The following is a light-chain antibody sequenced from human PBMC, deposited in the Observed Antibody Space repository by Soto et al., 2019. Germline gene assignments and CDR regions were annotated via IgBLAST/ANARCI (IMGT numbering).Light chain of an antibody. CDR2: VAS. J-gene: IGKJ4*01. CDR3: QQYNVWPLT. CDR1: QSVSSN. Sequence: EIVMTQSPATLSVSPGERATLSCRVSQSVSSNLAWYQQKPGQTPKLLIYVASTRATGIPARFSDSGSGTEFTLAISSLQSEDFAVYYCQQYNVWPLTFGGGTKVEFK. V-gene: IGKV3-15*01.